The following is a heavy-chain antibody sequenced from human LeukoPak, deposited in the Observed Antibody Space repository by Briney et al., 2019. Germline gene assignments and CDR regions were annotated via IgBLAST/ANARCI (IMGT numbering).Heavy chain of an antibody. Sequence: PGGSLRLSCAASGFTFSTYSMNWVRQAPGKGLEWVSYISSSSSTKYYADSVKGRFTISRDNAKNSLYLQMNSLRAEDTAVYYCAGYYYGSGTNWFDPWGQGTLVTVSS. J-gene: IGHJ5*02. CDR3: AGYYYGSGTNWFDP. D-gene: IGHD3-10*01. CDR1: GFTFSTYS. V-gene: IGHV3-48*04. CDR2: ISSSSSTK.